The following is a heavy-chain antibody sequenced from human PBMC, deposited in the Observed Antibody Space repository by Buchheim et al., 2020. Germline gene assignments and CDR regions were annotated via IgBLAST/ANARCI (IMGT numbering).Heavy chain of an antibody. D-gene: IGHD2-2*01. CDR2: INPNSGGT. CDR1: GYTFTGYY. Sequence: QVQLVQSGAEVKKPGASVKVSCKASGYTFTGYYMHWVRQAPGQGLEWMGWINPNSGGTNYAPKFQGRVTMTRATSISTAYMELSRLRSDDTAVYYCAKIGYCSSTSCYGKYYFDYWGQGTL. J-gene: IGHJ4*02. V-gene: IGHV1-2*02. CDR3: AKIGYCSSTSCYGKYYFDY.